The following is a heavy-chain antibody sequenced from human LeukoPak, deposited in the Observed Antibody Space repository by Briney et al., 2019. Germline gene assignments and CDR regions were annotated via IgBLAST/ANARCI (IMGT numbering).Heavy chain of an antibody. J-gene: IGHJ5*02. CDR3: ARDVTALTS. V-gene: IGHV3-7*01. CDR2: INQRGSEK. Sequence: GGSLRLLCAASGYTLRSYWMIWVRQAPARGLEWVANINQRGSEKYYVESVRGRFTIYRDNAKNSLHLQLKSVRADDTAVYYCARDVTALTSWGQGTLVTVYS. D-gene: IGHD2-2*01. CDR1: GYTLRSYW.